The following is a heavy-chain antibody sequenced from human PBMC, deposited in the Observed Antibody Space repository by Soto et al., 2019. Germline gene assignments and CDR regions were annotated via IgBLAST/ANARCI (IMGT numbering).Heavy chain of an antibody. CDR1: GGTFSTHA. J-gene: IGHJ6*02. CDR2: ITPMFGRA. D-gene: IGHD6-6*01. Sequence: QVQLVQSGAEVKKPGSSVKVSCEASGGTFSTHAINWVRQAPGQGLEWMGGITPMFGRATYAQKFQGRVWITADESTSTVYMALSSLSSEATAVYYCAREATHFDYTSSHYGMDVWGQGTAVTVSS. CDR3: AREATHFDYTSSHYGMDV. V-gene: IGHV1-69*01.